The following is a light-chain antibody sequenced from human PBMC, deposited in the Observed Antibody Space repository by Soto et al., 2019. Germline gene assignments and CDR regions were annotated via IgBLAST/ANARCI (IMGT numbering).Light chain of an antibody. CDR1: QSVSSN. V-gene: IGKV3-15*01. Sequence: EIVMTQSPATLSVSPGERATLSCRASQSVSSNLAWYQQKPGQAPRLLIYVASTRATGIPARFSGSGSGTEFTLTIGSLQSEDFAVYYCHQYNNWPPWTFGQGTKVEIK. CDR2: VAS. CDR3: HQYNNWPPWT. J-gene: IGKJ1*01.